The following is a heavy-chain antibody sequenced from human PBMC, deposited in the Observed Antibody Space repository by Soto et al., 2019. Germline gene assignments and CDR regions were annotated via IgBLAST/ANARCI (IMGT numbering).Heavy chain of an antibody. CDR2: ISYDGSNK. Sequence: PGGSLRLSCAASGFTFSSYAMHWVRQAPGKGLEWVAVISYDGSNKYYADSVKGRFTISRDNSKNTLYLQMNSLRAEDTAVYYCASDGYCSSTSCYPLRYWGQGTLVTVSS. CDR3: ASDGYCSSTSCYPLRY. CDR1: GFTFSSYA. D-gene: IGHD2-2*01. V-gene: IGHV3-30-3*01. J-gene: IGHJ4*02.